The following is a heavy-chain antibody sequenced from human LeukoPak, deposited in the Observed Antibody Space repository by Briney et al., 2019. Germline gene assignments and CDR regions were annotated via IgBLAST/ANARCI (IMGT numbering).Heavy chain of an antibody. J-gene: IGHJ4*02. D-gene: IGHD1-14*01. CDR1: GFAFSRYL. CDR3: ARDNQGSLDY. Sequence: PGGSLRLSCAASGFAFSRYLIHWVRQAPGKGLVWVSHITSDGSTTRYADSVKGRSTISRDNAENTLYLQMNSLRVEDMAVYYCARDNQGSLDYWGRGTLVTVSS. V-gene: IGHV3-74*01. CDR2: ITSDGSTT.